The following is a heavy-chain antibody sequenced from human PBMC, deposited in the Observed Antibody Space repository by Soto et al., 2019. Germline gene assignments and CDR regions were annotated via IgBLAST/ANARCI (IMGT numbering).Heavy chain of an antibody. D-gene: IGHD2-2*01. CDR3: ARESNHYQDFFQN. CDR2: ISNAGSGNT. V-gene: IGHV1-3*01. CDR1: GYPFPSFE. J-gene: IGHJ4*02. Sequence: RASVKVSCKTSGYPFPSFEVHWIRRAPGQRPEWMGGISNAGSGNTKYSQKFQDRLTITGDKRATTVYMALSSLTSEDTATYYCARESNHYQDFFQNWGQGTQVTVSS.